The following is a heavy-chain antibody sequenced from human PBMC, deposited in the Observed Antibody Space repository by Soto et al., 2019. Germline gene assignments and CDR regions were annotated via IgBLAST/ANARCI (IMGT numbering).Heavy chain of an antibody. V-gene: IGHV5-51*01. Sequence: GESLKISCKGSEFSFTTYWIAWVRQMPGEGLKWMGIIYPDDSRATYSPSFQGQVTISADKSISTAYLQWSSLKASDTAMYYCARPTNRGKYYYGMDVWGQGTTVTVSS. CDR3: ARPTNRGKYYYGMDV. J-gene: IGHJ6*02. D-gene: IGHD2-8*01. CDR2: IYPDDSRA. CDR1: EFSFTTYW.